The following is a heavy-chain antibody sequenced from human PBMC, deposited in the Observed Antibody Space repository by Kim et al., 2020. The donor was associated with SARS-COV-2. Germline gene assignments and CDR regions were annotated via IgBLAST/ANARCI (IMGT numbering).Heavy chain of an antibody. CDR3: ARCYYGDFTPYWYFDL. D-gene: IGHD4-17*01. CDR1: GYTFTGYY. Sequence: ASVKVSCKASGYTFTGYYMHWVRQAPGQGLEWMGRINPNSGGTNYAQKFQGRVTMTRDTSISTAYMELSRLRSDDTAVYYCARCYYGDFTPYWYFDLWGRGTLVTVSS. V-gene: IGHV1-2*06. J-gene: IGHJ2*01. CDR2: INPNSGGT.